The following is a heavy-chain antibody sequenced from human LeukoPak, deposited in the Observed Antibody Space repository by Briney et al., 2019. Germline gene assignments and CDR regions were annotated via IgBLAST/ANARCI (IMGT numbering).Heavy chain of an antibody. D-gene: IGHD3-10*01. CDR3: ARDVLGSRSYDSFDP. CDR2: ISSSSSTI. J-gene: IGHJ5*02. V-gene: IGHV3-48*01. Sequence: GGSLRLSCAASGFTFSSYSMNWVRQAPGKGLEWVSYISSSSSTIYYADSVKGRFTISRDNAKNSLYLQMNSLRAEDMAVYYCARDVLGSRSYDSFDPWGQGTLVTVSS. CDR1: GFTFSSYS.